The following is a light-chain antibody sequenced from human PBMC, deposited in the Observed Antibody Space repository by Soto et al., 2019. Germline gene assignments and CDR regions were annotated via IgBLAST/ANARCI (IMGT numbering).Light chain of an antibody. Sequence: EVVLTQSPGTLSLSPGERATLSCRASQNIRGNELAWYQQKPGQAPRLLIYRGSSRATGIPDRFSVRGSGTDFTITISRLEPENFAVYYCQDYGTSAPWTFGQGTKVEIK. CDR1: QNIRGNE. J-gene: IGKJ1*01. CDR3: QDYGTSAPWT. V-gene: IGKV3-20*01. CDR2: RGS.